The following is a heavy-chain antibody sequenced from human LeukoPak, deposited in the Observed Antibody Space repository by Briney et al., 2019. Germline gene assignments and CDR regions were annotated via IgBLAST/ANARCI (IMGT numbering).Heavy chain of an antibody. V-gene: IGHV1-58*01. Sequence: SVKVSCKASGFTFSSSAFHWVRQARGQRLEWIGRLVVGSGNINFAQKFQKRVTITTDMSTSSAYMELSSQRSEDTAVYYCAATLYYYEFSATGDLNFWGQGTLVTVSS. CDR1: GFTFSSSA. J-gene: IGHJ4*02. CDR3: AATLYYYEFSATGDLNF. D-gene: IGHD3-22*01. CDR2: LVVGSGNI.